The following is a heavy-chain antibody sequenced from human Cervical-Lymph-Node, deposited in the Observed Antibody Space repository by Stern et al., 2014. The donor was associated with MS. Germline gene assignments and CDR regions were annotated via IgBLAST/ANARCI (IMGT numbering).Heavy chain of an antibody. Sequence: QLVESGPEVKKPGTSVKVSCKASGFTFTSSAVQWVRQARGQRLEWVGGIVVGSGNTNYAQKFQERVTITRDMSTSTAYMELSSLRSEDTAVYYCAARRSGDGAYFDYWGQGTLVTVSS. CDR1: GFTFTSSA. CDR3: AARRSGDGAYFDY. J-gene: IGHJ4*02. CDR2: IVVGSGNT. D-gene: IGHD2-21*02. V-gene: IGHV1-58*01.